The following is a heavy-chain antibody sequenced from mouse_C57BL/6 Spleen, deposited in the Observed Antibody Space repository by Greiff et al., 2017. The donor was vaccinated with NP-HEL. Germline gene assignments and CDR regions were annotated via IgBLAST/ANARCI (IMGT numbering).Heavy chain of an antibody. D-gene: IGHD3-2*02. V-gene: IGHV3-6*01. J-gene: IGHJ4*01. CDR2: ISYDGRN. Sequence: EVQLQESGPGLVKPSQSLSLTCYVSGYSFTSGYFWKWIRQLPGNQLEWMGYISYDGRNNYNPSLKNRISITRDTSNNSFVLKLMSVTTEDTATYYCAREASSSYRNAMDYWGQGTSVTVSS. CDR1: GYSFTSGYF. CDR3: AREASSSYRNAMDY.